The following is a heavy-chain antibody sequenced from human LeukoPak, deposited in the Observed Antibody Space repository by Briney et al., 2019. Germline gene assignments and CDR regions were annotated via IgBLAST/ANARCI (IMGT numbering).Heavy chain of an antibody. CDR2: IYAGGNT. CDR1: GFTVSRRY. V-gene: IGHV3-66*01. D-gene: IGHD6-13*01. CDR3: ARVYSSTWPDY. J-gene: IGHJ4*02. Sequence: GGSLRLSCAASGFTVSRRYMSWVRQAPGKGLEWVSSIYAGGNTYYADSVKGRFTISRDNSKNTLHLQMNSLRDEDTAVYYCARVYSSTWPDYWGQGTLVTVSS.